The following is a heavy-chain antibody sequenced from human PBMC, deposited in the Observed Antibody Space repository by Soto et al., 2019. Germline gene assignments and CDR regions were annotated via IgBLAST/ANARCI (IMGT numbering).Heavy chain of an antibody. CDR2: ISYDGSNK. CDR1: GVTSSSYG. V-gene: IGHV3-30*18. CDR3: AKDAQLRYFDRLQYYYYYGMDV. Sequence: RXRSGAGSGVTSSSYGMHWVLQAPGKGLEWVAVISYDGSNKYYADSVKGRFTISRDNSKNTLYLQMNSLRAEDTAVYYCAKDAQLRYFDRLQYYYYYGMDVWGQGTTVTVSS. J-gene: IGHJ6*02. D-gene: IGHD3-9*01.